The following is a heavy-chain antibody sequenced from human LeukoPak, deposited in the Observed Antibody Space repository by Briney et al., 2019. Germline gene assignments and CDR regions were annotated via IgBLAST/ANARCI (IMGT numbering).Heavy chain of an antibody. J-gene: IGHJ4*02. CDR3: ARDRGTDYGDYFDY. V-gene: IGHV1-2*02. CDR1: GYTFTGYD. Sequence: ASVKVSCKASGYTFTGYDMHWVRQAPGQGLEWMGWINPNSGGTNYAQKFQGRVTMTRDTSISTAYMELSRLRSDDTAVYYRARDRGTDYGDYFDYWGQGTLVTVSS. CDR2: INPNSGGT. D-gene: IGHD4-17*01.